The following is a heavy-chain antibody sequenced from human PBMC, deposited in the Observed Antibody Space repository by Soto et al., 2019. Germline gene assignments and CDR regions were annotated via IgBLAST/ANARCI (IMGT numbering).Heavy chain of an antibody. CDR3: SRGKGSGYSTPLDY. CDR1: GYTLSSCG. V-gene: IGHV1-18*01. J-gene: IGHJ4*02. D-gene: IGHD5-18*01. Sequence: QVQLVQSGAEVKKPGTSVKVSCKASGYTLSSCGISWVRQAPGQGLEWMGWVSTYNGNTNDAQKFKDRVTLTMDTDTSTVYMELSSLTSDDTAMYFCSRGKGSGYSTPLDYWGQGTLVTVSS. CDR2: VSTYNGNT.